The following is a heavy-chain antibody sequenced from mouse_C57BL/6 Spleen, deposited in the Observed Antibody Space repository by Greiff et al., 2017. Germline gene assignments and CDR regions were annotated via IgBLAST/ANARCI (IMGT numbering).Heavy chain of an antibody. CDR3: ARYYGSYFDY. Sequence: QVQLQQSGPELVKPGASVKISCKASGYAFSSSWMNWVKQRPGKGLEGIGRIYPGDGDTNYNGKFKGKATLTADKSSSTAYMQLSSLTSEDSAVYFCARYYGSYFDYWGQGTTLTVSS. D-gene: IGHD1-1*01. CDR1: GYAFSSSW. V-gene: IGHV1-82*01. J-gene: IGHJ2*01. CDR2: IYPGDGDT.